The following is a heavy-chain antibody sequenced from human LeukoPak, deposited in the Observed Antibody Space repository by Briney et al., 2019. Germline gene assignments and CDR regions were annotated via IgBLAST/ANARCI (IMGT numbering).Heavy chain of an antibody. CDR3: ARVLGSRVDP. V-gene: IGHV1-2*02. CDR1: GYTLTASY. CDR2: INPNSGET. Sequence: ASVKVSCKTSGYTLTASYMHWVRQAPGQGLEWTGWINPNSGETDYAPKFQGRVTMTRDTSISTAYMEVTRLTSDDTAIYYCARVLGSRVDPWGQGTLVTVSS. J-gene: IGHJ5*02.